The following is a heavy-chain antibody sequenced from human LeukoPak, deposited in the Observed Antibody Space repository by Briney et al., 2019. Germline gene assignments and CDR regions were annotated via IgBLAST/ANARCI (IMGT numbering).Heavy chain of an antibody. CDR2: ISYSGST. CDR1: GGSISSHY. D-gene: IGHD4-17*01. Sequence: PSETLSLTCTVSGGSISSHYWTWIRQSPGKGLEWIGYISYSGSTNYNPSLKSRVTLSVDTSMNQFSLKLSSVTAADTAVYYCARDPTTVTKGFDIWGQGTMVTVSS. J-gene: IGHJ3*02. V-gene: IGHV4-59*11. CDR3: ARDPTTVTKGFDI.